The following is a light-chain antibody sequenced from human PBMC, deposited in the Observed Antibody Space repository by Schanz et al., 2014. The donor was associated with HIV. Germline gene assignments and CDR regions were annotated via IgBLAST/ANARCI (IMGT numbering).Light chain of an antibody. V-gene: IGKV3D-15*01. J-gene: IGKJ4*01. Sequence: EIVMTQSPATLSVSPGDRATLSCRASQSVSSNLAWYQQKPGQAPRLVIYATSTRAAGIPDRFSGTGSGTDFTLTISRLEPEDFAVYFCQYFGNSGGTFGGGTKVEIK. CDR3: QYFGNSGGT. CDR1: QSVSSN. CDR2: ATS.